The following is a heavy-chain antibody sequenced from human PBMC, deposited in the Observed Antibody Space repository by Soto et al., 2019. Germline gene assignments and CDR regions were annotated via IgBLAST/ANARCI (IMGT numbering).Heavy chain of an antibody. CDR3: ARFDILTGPPY. J-gene: IGHJ4*02. CDR2: INHSGST. V-gene: IGHV4-34*01. Sequence: SETLSLTCAVYGGSFSCYYWIWIRQPPGKGLEWIGEINHSGSTNYNPSLKSRVTISVDTSKNQFSLKLSSVTAADTAVYYCARFDILTGPPYWGQGTLVTVSS. CDR1: GGSFSCYY. D-gene: IGHD3-9*01.